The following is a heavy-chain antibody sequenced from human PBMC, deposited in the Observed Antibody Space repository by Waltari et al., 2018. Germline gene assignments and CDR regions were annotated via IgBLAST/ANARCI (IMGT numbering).Heavy chain of an antibody. Sequence: EVQLLESGGGLVQPGGSLRLSCAASGFTFSSYAMSWVRQAPGKGLEWVSVIYSGGSSTYYADSVKGRFTISRDNSKNTLYLQMNSLRAEDTAVYYCAKDKGGTYDYWGQGTLVTVSS. CDR3: AKDKGGTYDY. V-gene: IGHV3-23*03. CDR2: IYSGGSST. J-gene: IGHJ4*02. CDR1: GFTFSSYA. D-gene: IGHD3-16*01.